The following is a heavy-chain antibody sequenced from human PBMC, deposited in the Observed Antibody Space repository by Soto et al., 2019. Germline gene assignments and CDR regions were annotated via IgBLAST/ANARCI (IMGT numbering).Heavy chain of an antibody. CDR2: INPNSGGT. J-gene: IGHJ3*02. CDR3: ARLGYCSSTSCYASAFDI. Sequence: GESLKISCKASGYTFTGYYMHWVRQAPGQGLEWMGWINPNSGGTNYAQKFQGWVTMTRDTSISTAYMELSRLRSDDTAVYYCARLGYCSSTSCYASAFDIWGQGTMVTVSS. CDR1: GYTFTGYY. V-gene: IGHV1-2*04. D-gene: IGHD2-2*03.